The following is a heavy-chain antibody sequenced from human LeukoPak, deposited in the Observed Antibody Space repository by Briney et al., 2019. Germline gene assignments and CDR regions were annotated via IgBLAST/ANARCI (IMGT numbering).Heavy chain of an antibody. J-gene: IGHJ4*02. Sequence: SETLSLTCTVSGGSISSSSYYWGWIRQPPGKGLEWIGSIYYSGSTYYNPSLKSRVTISVDTSKDQFSLKLSSVTAADTAVYYCAIKGFYCSSTSCVDYWGQGTLVTVSS. CDR1: GGSISSSSYY. CDR2: IYYSGST. D-gene: IGHD2-2*01. CDR3: AIKGFYCSSTSCVDY. V-gene: IGHV4-39*01.